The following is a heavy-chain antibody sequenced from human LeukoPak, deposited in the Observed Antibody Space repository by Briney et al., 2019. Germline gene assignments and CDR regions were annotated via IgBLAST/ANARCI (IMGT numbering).Heavy chain of an antibody. J-gene: IGHJ4*02. V-gene: IGHV3-33*01. CDR2: IWYDGSNK. D-gene: IGHD4-23*01. Sequence: GGSLRLSCAASGFTFSTYGMHWVRQAPGKGLEWVAAIWYDGSNKYYADSVKGRFTISRDNSKNTLYLQMNSLRAEDTAVYYCARLLFDYGGNSAFDYWGQGTLVTVSS. CDR1: GFTFSTYG. CDR3: ARLLFDYGGNSAFDY.